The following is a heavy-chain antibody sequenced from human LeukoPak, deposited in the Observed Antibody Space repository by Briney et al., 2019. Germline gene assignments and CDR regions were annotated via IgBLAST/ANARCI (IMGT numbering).Heavy chain of an antibody. CDR3: ARGVYIAAAQYGY. CDR2: IYYSGTT. Sequence: PSETLSLTCTVSGGSISSYYWNWIRQPPGKGLEWIGYIYYSGTTNYNPSLKSRVTISVDTSKNQFSLKLSSVTAADTTVYYCARGVYIAAAQYGYWGQGTLVTVSS. V-gene: IGHV4-59*01. D-gene: IGHD6-13*01. J-gene: IGHJ4*02. CDR1: GGSISSYY.